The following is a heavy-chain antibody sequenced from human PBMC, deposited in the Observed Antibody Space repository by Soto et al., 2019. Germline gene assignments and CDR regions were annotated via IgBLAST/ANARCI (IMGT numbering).Heavy chain of an antibody. J-gene: IGHJ4*02. Sequence: SETLSLTCTVSGGSISSYYWSWIRQPPGKGLEWIGYIYYSGSTNYNPSLKSRVTISVDTSKNRFSLKLSSVTAADTAVYYCARAREVGTYDYWGQGTLVTVSS. CDR3: ARAREVGTYDY. D-gene: IGHD1-26*01. CDR1: GGSISSYY. V-gene: IGHV4-59*01. CDR2: IYYSGST.